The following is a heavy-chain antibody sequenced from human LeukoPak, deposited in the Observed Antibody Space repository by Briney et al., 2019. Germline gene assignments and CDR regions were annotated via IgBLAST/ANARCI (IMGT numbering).Heavy chain of an antibody. CDR2: IYSGGST. CDR1: GFTVSSNY. J-gene: IGHJ4*02. CDR3: ARVLRGFTYGKFDY. Sequence: PGGSLRLSCAASGFTVSSNYMSWVRQAPGKGLEWVSVIYSGGSTYYADSVKGRFTISRDNSKNTLYLQMNNLRAADTAVYFCARVLRGFTYGKFDYWGPGTLVSVSS. D-gene: IGHD5-18*01. V-gene: IGHV3-53*01.